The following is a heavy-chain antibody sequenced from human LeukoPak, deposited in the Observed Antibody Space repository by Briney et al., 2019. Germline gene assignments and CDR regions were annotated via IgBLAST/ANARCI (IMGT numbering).Heavy chain of an antibody. CDR1: GGSFSGYY. D-gene: IGHD3-10*01. CDR2: IKPSGST. Sequence: SETLSLTCAVYGGSFSGYYWSWLRQPPGKGLEWIGHIKPSGSTHHNPSLTSRITMSIDTSNNQFSLNLTSVTAADTAAYYCEKVAKYYFGSETYFDFEDKGKGTLVT. J-gene: IGHJ4*02. CDR3: EKVAKYYFGSETYFDFED. V-gene: IGHV4-34*10.